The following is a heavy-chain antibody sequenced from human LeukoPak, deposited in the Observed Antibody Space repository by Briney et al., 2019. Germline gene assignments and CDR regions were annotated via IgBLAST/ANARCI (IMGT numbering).Heavy chain of an antibody. V-gene: IGHV3-43D*03. CDR1: GFTFDDYA. D-gene: IGHD5-24*01. J-gene: IGHJ4*02. CDR3: AKDRVTRDGYLYYFDH. Sequence: GGSLRLSCAASGFTFDDYAIHWVRQAPGKGLEWVSLISWDGSNTYYADSVKGRFTISRDNSKNSLYLQMTRLGAEDTALYYCAKDRVTRDGYLYYFDHWGQGTLVTVSS. CDR2: ISWDGSNT.